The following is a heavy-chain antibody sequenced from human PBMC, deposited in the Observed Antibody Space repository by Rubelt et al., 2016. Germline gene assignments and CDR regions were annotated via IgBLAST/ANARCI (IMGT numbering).Heavy chain of an antibody. CDR3: ATRLVVPASYAFDI. D-gene: IGHD2-2*01. CDR2: INHSEST. Sequence: QVQLQQWGAGLLKPSETLSLTCAVYGGSFSGYYWSWIRQPPRKGLEWIGEINHSESTNYNPSLRVVFTISVDTSKNQFSLKLSSVNAADTAVYYCATRLVVPASYAFDIWGQGTMVTVSS. CDR1: GGSFSGYY. J-gene: IGHJ3*02. V-gene: IGHV4-34*01.